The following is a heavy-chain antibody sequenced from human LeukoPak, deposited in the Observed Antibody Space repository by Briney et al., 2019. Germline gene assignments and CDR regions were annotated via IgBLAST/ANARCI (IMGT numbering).Heavy chain of an antibody. D-gene: IGHD6-19*01. Sequence: PSETLSLTCSVSGGSISSYYWSWIRQPAGKGLGWIGRIKNSGNTNYTPSLESRVTLSLDTSKNQFSLNLSSVTAADTAVYYCAREGSSSGWRPFDIWGQGTVVTVSS. CDR2: IKNSGNT. V-gene: IGHV4-4*07. CDR3: AREGSSSGWRPFDI. J-gene: IGHJ3*02. CDR1: GGSISSYY.